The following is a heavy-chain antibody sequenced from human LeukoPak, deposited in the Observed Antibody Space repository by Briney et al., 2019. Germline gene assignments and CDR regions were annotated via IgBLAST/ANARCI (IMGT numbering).Heavy chain of an antibody. CDR3: ARASAYGGNSWVDY. J-gene: IGHJ4*02. Sequence: SEKVSCKASGGTFSSYAISWVRQAPGQGLEWMGGIIPIFGTANYAQKFQGRVTMTRDTSISTAYMELSTLRSDDTAVYYCARASAYGGNSWVDYWGQGTLVTVSS. D-gene: IGHD4-23*01. CDR1: GGTFSSYA. V-gene: IGHV1-69*05. CDR2: IIPIFGTA.